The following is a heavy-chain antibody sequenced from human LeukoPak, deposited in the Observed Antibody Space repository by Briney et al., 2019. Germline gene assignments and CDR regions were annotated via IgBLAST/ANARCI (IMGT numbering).Heavy chain of an antibody. Sequence: SETLSLTCTVSGGSVSSGRYYWTWIRQPPGKALEWIGYIYYSGSANYNPPLKSRVTISADTSKNQFSLKLSSVTAADTALYYCARGYSGLLTGYYLGYWGQGTLVTVSS. CDR2: IYYSGSA. V-gene: IGHV4-61*01. D-gene: IGHD3-9*01. J-gene: IGHJ4*02. CDR3: ARGYSGLLTGYYLGY. CDR1: GGSVSSGRYY.